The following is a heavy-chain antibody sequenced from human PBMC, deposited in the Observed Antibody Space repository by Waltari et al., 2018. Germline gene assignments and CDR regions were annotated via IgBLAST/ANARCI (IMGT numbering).Heavy chain of an antibody. J-gene: IGHJ4*02. D-gene: IGHD3-10*01. CDR3: ARAPYGSGSYSFDY. CDR1: GYTYPSYA. Sequence: QVQLVQSGAEVKKPGASVKVSSKASGYTYPSYAMHWVRTAPGQRLEGMGWINAGNGNTKYSQEFQGRVTITRDTSASTAYMELSSLRSEDMAVYYCARAPYGSGSYSFDYWGQGTLVTVSS. V-gene: IGHV1-3*03. CDR2: INAGNGNT.